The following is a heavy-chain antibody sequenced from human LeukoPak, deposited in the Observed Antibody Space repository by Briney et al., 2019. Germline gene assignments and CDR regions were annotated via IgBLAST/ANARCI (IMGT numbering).Heavy chain of an antibody. CDR2: VSYDGSNK. J-gene: IGHJ4*02. CDR1: GFTFSSYA. Sequence: GGSLRLSCAASGFTFSSYAMHWVRQAPGKGLEWVAVVSYDGSNKYYADSVKGRFTISRDNSKNTLYLQMNSLRAEDTAVYYCARGPYYFDYWGQGTLVTVSS. CDR3: ARGPYYFDY. V-gene: IGHV3-30-3*01.